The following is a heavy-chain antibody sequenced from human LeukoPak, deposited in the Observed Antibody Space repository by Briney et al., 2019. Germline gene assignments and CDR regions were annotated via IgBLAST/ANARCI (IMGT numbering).Heavy chain of an antibody. V-gene: IGHV1-46*01. CDR3: ARDPYDSSGYYEV. J-gene: IGHJ4*02. CDR1: GYTFTSYA. D-gene: IGHD3-22*01. CDR2: INPSGGDT. Sequence: ASVKVSCKASGYTFTSYAMNWVRQAPGQGLEWMGIINPSGGDTNFAQKFQGRVTMTRDTSTSTVYMELRSLRSDDTAVYYCARDPYDSSGYYEVWGQGTLVTVSS.